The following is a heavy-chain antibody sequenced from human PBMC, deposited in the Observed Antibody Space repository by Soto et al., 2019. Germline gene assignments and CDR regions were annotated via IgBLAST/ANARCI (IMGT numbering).Heavy chain of an antibody. CDR2: IWYDGSNK. CDR1: GFTFSSYG. CDR3: ARDRSRDLWTGSQHYYYYGMDV. J-gene: IGHJ6*02. D-gene: IGHD3-3*01. V-gene: IGHV3-33*01. Sequence: GGSLRLSCAASGFTFSSYGMHWVRQAPGKGLEWVAVIWYDGSNKYYADSVKGRFTISRDNSKNTLYLQMNSLRAEDTAVYYCARDRSRDLWTGSQHYYYYGMDVWGQGTTVTVSS.